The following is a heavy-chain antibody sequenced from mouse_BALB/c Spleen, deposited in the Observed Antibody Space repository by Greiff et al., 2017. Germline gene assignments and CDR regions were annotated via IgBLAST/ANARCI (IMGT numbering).Heavy chain of an antibody. CDR3: ARMEVAWFAY. CDR2: IWLNDNK. V-gene: IGHV8-11*01. CDR1: GFSLSTYGIG. Sequence: QVTLKESGPGILQPSQTLSLTCSFSGFSLSTYGIGVGWIRQPSGKGLEWLAHIWLNDNKYYNTALKSRLTISKDTSNNQVFLKIASVDTADTATYYCARMEVAWFAYWGQGTLVTVSA. J-gene: IGHJ3*01.